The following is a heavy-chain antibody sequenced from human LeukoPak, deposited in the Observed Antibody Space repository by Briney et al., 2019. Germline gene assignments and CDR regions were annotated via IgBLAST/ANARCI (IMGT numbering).Heavy chain of an antibody. CDR1: GYTFTIYG. J-gene: IGHJ4*02. D-gene: IGHD6-13*01. CDR3: ATSGSSWSEGDY. CDR2: ISGDNGNT. V-gene: IGHV1-18*01. Sequence: ASVKVSCKASGYTFTIYGLNWVRQAPGQGLEWMGWISGDNGNTNYAQKFQGRVTMTTDTSTSTAYMEMRSLRSDDTAVYYCATSGSSWSEGDYWGQGTLVTVSS.